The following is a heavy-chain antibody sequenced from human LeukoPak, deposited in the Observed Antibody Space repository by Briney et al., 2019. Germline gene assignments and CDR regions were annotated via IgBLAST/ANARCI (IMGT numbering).Heavy chain of an antibody. J-gene: IGHJ4*02. D-gene: IGHD3-3*01. CDR3: ARQYYDFWSGYLFATDY. CDR1: GGTFSSYA. V-gene: IGHV7-4-1*02. Sequence: GASVKVSCKASGGTFSSYAISWVRQAPGQGLEWMGWINTNTGNPTYAQGFTGRFVFSLDTSVSTAYLQISSLKAEDTAVYYCARQYYDFWSGYLFATDYWGQGTLVTVSS. CDR2: INTNTGNP.